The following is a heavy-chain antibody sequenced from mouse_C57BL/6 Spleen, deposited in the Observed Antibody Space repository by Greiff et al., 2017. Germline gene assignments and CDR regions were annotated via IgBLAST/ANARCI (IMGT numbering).Heavy chain of an antibody. CDR1: GYSFTGYY. CDR3: ARRGLGRAWFAY. Sequence: VQLKQSGPELVKPGASVKISCKASGYSFTGYYMNWVKQSPEKSLEWIGEINPSTGGTTYNQKFKAKATLTVDKSSSTAYMQLKSLTSEDSAVYYCARRGLGRAWFAYWGQGTLVTVSA. CDR2: INPSTGGT. J-gene: IGHJ3*01. V-gene: IGHV1-42*01. D-gene: IGHD4-1*01.